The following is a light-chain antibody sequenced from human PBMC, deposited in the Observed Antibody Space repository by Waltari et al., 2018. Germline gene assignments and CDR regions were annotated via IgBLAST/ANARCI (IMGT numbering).Light chain of an antibody. V-gene: IGKV4-1*01. J-gene: IGKJ1*01. CDR2: GAS. CDR1: QSVLYSSNNKNY. Sequence: DIVMTQSPDSLAVSLGERATFNCKSSQSVLYSSNNKNYLAWYQQKPGQPPKLLIYGASTRESGVPVRFSGSGSGTDFTLTISSLQAEDVAVYYCQQYLTSSWTFGQGTKVEIK. CDR3: QQYLTSSWT.